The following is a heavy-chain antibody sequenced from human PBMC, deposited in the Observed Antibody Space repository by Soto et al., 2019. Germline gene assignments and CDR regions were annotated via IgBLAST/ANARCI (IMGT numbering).Heavy chain of an antibody. J-gene: IGHJ6*02. CDR1: GFSFSDHY. CDR3: ARDADIAAAGAPGLDV. CDR2: ISGGGSTI. D-gene: IGHD6-13*01. V-gene: IGHV3-11*01. Sequence: QVQLVESGGGLVKAGGSLRLSCVASGFSFSDHYMTWIRQAPGKGLEWVSYISGGGSTIYYADSVKGRFTVSRDNAKNSLYLQMDSLRAEDTAVYYCARDADIAAAGAPGLDVWGQGTTVTVSS.